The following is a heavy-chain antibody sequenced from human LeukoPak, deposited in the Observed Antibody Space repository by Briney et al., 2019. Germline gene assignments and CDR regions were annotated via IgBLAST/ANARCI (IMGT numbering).Heavy chain of an antibody. Sequence: GGSLRLSCAASGFTFSSYEMNWVRQAPGKGLVWVSRINSDGSSTSYADSVKGRFTISRDNSKNTLYLQMNSLRAEDTAVYYCAKDRRITMIVVVISFDYWGQGTLVTVSS. CDR2: INSDGSST. D-gene: IGHD3-22*01. CDR3: AKDRRITMIVVVISFDY. J-gene: IGHJ4*02. CDR1: GFTFSSYE. V-gene: IGHV3-74*01.